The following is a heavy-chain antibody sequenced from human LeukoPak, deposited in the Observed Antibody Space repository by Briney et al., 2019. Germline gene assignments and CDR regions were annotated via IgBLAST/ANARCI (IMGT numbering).Heavy chain of an antibody. J-gene: IGHJ5*02. Sequence: GGSLRLSCAASGFAISANYMTWVRQSSGKGLDWVSLIYSAGSADYADSVKGRFTISKDNSKNTVFLQLNSLRAEDTAMYYCASLYCSRGSCAFDVWGQGTLVTVSP. CDR3: ASLYCSRGSCAFDV. CDR1: GFAISANY. CDR2: IYSAGSA. D-gene: IGHD2-15*01. V-gene: IGHV3-66*01.